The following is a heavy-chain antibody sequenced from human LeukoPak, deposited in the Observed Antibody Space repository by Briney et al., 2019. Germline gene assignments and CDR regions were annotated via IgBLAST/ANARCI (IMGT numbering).Heavy chain of an antibody. V-gene: IGHV3-23*01. Sequence: GGSLRLSCAASGLTFSSYAMSWVRQAPGKGLEWVSAISGSGGSTYYADSVKGRFTISRDNAKNTLFLQMNSLRAEDTAVYYCASASSHRIAAGGDYWGQGILVAVSS. D-gene: IGHD6-13*01. CDR2: ISGSGGST. CDR3: ASASSHRIAAGGDY. CDR1: GLTFSSYA. J-gene: IGHJ4*02.